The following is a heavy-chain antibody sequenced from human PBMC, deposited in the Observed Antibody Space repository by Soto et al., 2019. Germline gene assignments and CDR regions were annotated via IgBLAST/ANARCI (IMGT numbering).Heavy chain of an antibody. J-gene: IGHJ6*02. CDR2: INPSNGFT. Sequence: QVQLVQSGAELKKPGASVSLSCKASGFTFNTYYIHWVRQSPGEGLQWLGVINPSNGFTSYAQKFQGRFTMTADTSTTTVYLELSGLRSEDTAVYFCARDWPDTYCGGDCPLGYFYHGMDVWGQGTAVTVSS. V-gene: IGHV1-46*02. CDR3: ARDWPDTYCGGDCPLGYFYHGMDV. D-gene: IGHD2-21*02. CDR1: GFTFNTYY.